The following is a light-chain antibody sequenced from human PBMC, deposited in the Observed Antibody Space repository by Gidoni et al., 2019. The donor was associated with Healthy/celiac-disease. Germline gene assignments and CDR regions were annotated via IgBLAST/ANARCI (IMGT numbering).Light chain of an antibody. J-gene: IGKJ1*01. CDR2: WAS. CDR3: QQYYSTPWT. V-gene: IGKV4-1*01. CDR1: QSVFYSSNNKNY. Sequence: DIVMTQSPDSLAVPLGERATSNCKSSQSVFYSSNNKNYLAWYQQKPGQPPKLLIYWASTRESGVPDRFSGSGSGTDFTLSISSLQAEDVAVYYCQQYYSTPWTFGQGTKVEIK.